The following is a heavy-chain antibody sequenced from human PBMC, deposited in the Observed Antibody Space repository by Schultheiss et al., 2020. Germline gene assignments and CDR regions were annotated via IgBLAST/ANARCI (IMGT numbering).Heavy chain of an antibody. Sequence: SETLSLTCTVSGGSISSGGYYWSWIRQPAGKGLEWIGRFYSSGSTYYNPSLKSLVTISVDTSKNQFSLKLYSVTAADTAVYYCARPPAIWGQGTLVTVSS. CDR3: ARPPAI. CDR1: GGSISSGGYY. CDR2: FYSSGST. V-gene: IGHV4-61*02. J-gene: IGHJ4*02.